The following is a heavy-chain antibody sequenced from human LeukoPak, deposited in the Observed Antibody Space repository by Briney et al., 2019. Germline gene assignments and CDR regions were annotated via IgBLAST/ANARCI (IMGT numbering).Heavy chain of an antibody. D-gene: IGHD1-26*01. Sequence: SETLSLTCTVSGGSISSYYWSWLRQPPGKGLEWIGYIYYSGSTNYNPSLKSRVTISVDTSKNQFSLKLSSVTAADTAVYYCARVGATRYYFDYWGQGTLVTVSS. J-gene: IGHJ4*02. CDR2: IYYSGST. CDR1: GGSISSYY. V-gene: IGHV4-59*01. CDR3: ARVGATRYYFDY.